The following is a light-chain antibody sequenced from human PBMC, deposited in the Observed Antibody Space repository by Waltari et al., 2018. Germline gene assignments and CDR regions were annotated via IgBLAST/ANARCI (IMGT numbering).Light chain of an antibody. J-gene: IGLJ1*01. V-gene: IGLV2-23*02. CDR1: SSDVGSYNL. Sequence: QSALTQPASVSGSPGQSITISCTGTSSDVGSYNLVPCYQHRPGKAPKLIVYGVSKRPSGVSDRLSGSKSGNTASLTISGLRTEDEADYYCCSYAGGSAFVFGTGTKITVL. CDR2: GVS. CDR3: CSYAGGSAFV.